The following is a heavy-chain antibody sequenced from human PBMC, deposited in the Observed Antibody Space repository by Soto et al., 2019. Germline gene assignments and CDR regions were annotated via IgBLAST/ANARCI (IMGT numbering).Heavy chain of an antibody. CDR2: IYYSGST. CDR1: GGSISSYY. Sequence: SETLSLTCTVSGGSISSYYWSWIRQPPGKGLEWIGYIYYSGSTNYNPSLKSRVTISVDTSKNQFSLKLSSVTAADTAVYYCARDTYFYGMDVWGQGTTVTVSS. V-gene: IGHV4-59*01. J-gene: IGHJ6*02. D-gene: IGHD3-9*01. CDR3: ARDTYFYGMDV.